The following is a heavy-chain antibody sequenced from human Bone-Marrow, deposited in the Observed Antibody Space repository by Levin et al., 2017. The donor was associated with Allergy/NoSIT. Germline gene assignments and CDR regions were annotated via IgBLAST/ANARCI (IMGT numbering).Heavy chain of an antibody. CDR2: ISGSGGST. Sequence: QAGGSLRLSCAASGFTFSSYAMSWVRQAPGKGLEWVSAISGSGGSTYYADSVKGRFTISRDNSKNTLYLQMNSLRAEDTAVYYCAKDLGIYGDYGVFDYWGQGTLVTVSS. CDR3: AKDLGIYGDYGVFDY. D-gene: IGHD4-17*01. J-gene: IGHJ4*02. V-gene: IGHV3-23*01. CDR1: GFTFSSYA.